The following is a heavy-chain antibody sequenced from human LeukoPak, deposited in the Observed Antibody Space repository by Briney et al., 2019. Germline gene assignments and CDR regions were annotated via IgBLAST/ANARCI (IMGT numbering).Heavy chain of an antibody. D-gene: IGHD3-10*01. V-gene: IGHV1-2*02. Sequence: ASVKVSCMASGYTFTGYYMHWVRQAPAHGLGGMGWINPNSGGTNYAPKFQGRVTMTRDTSINTAYMELSRLRSDDTAVYYCARDFRLAVNSFDPWGQGTLVTVSS. CDR3: ARDFRLAVNSFDP. CDR1: GYTFTGYY. CDR2: INPNSGGT. J-gene: IGHJ5*02.